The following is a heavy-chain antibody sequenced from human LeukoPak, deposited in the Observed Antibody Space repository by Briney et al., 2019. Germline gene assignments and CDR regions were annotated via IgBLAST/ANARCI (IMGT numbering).Heavy chain of an antibody. J-gene: IGHJ3*02. Sequence: SETLSLTCTVSGCSISSLYWSWLRQPPGKGLEYIGYISYSGTTSYNPSLKSRVTISVDTSKNQFSLKLTSVTAADTAVYYCARDKGLPQAFDIWGQGTMVTVSS. CDR3: ARDKGLPQAFDI. CDR2: ISYSGTT. CDR1: GCSISSLY. V-gene: IGHV4-59*01. D-gene: IGHD5/OR15-5a*01.